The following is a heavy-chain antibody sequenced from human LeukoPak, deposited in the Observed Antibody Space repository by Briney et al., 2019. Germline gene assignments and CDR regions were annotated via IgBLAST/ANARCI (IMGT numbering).Heavy chain of an antibody. CDR1: GGSFSGYY. CDR2: INHSGST. V-gene: IGHV4-34*01. Sequence: NPSETLSLTCAVYGGSFSGYYWSWIRLPPGKGLEWIGEINHSGSTNYNPSLKSRVTISVDTSKNQFSLKLSSVTAADTAVYYCARDQSIAARPRGDWYFDLWGRGTLVTVSS. J-gene: IGHJ2*01. CDR3: ARDQSIAARPRGDWYFDL. D-gene: IGHD6-6*01.